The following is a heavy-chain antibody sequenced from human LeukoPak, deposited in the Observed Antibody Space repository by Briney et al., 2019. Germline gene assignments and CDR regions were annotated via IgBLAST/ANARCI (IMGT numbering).Heavy chain of an antibody. V-gene: IGHV3-30-3*01. CDR3: ARVIRPLYYDFWSGYYSDYYYGIDV. D-gene: IGHD3-3*01. J-gene: IGHJ6*02. CDR2: ISYDGSNK. Sequence: PGGSLRLSCAASGFTFSSYAMHWVRQAPGKGLEWVAVISYDGSNKYYADSVKGRFTISRDNSKNTLYLQMNSLRAEDTAVYYCARVIRPLYYDFWSGYYSDYYYGIDVWGQGTTVTVSS. CDR1: GFTFSSYA.